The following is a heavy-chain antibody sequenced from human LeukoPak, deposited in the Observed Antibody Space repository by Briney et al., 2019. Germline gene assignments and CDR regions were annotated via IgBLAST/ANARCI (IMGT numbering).Heavy chain of an antibody. CDR3: ARGTILNWFDP. CDR1: GGSISSYY. Sequence: SETLSLTCTVSGGSISSYYWSWIRQPPGKGPEWIGYIYYSGSTNYNPSLKSRVTISVDTSKNQFSLKLSSVTAADTAVYYCARGTILNWFDPWGQGTLVTVSS. V-gene: IGHV4-59*01. CDR2: IYYSGST. J-gene: IGHJ5*02. D-gene: IGHD3-3*01.